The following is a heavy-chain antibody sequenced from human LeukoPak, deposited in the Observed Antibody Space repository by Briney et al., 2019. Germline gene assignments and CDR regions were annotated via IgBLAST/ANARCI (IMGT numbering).Heavy chain of an antibody. CDR3: ARESRTGTTSPHFDY. J-gene: IGHJ4*02. CDR2: ISSSSSYI. Sequence: GGSLRLSCAASGFTFSSYSMNWVRQAPGKGLEWVSSISSSSSYIYYADSVKGRFTISRDNAKNSLYLQMNSLRAEDTAVYYCARESRTGTTSPHFDYWGQGTLVTVSS. CDR1: GFTFSSYS. V-gene: IGHV3-21*01. D-gene: IGHD1-1*01.